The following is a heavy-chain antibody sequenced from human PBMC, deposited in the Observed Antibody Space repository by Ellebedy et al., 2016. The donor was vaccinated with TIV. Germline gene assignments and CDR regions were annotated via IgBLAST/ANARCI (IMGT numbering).Heavy chain of an antibody. Sequence: PGGSLRLSCAVSGFTFSSYAMSWVRQAPGKGLAWVSGLSGSGSKTYYVDSVTGRFPISRDDSRNTLYLHMNSLRGDDSAVYYCARMGHDLVELLMNGPSAFWYFDVWGRGTLLTVSS. CDR3: ARMGHDLVELLMNGPSAFWYFDV. CDR2: LSGSGSKT. D-gene: IGHD1-7*01. CDR1: GFTFSSYA. J-gene: IGHJ2*01. V-gene: IGHV3-23*01.